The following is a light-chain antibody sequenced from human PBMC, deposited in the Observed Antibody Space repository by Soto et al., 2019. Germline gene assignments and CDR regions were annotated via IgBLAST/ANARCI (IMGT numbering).Light chain of an antibody. CDR1: SSNIGSNA. V-gene: IGLV1-44*01. J-gene: IGLJ2*01. CDR3: AAWDDSLTGVA. CDR2: TNN. Sequence: QAVVTQPPSASGTPGQRVTISCSGSSSNIGSNAVNWFQQLPGTAPKLLIYTNNQRPSEVPDRFSGSKSGTSASLAISGLQSEDEADYYCAAWDDSLTGVAFGGGTKLTVL.